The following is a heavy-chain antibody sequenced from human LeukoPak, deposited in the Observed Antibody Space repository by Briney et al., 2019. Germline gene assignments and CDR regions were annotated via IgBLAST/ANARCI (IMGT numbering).Heavy chain of an antibody. CDR3: ARDKRVAVAGTYIYYYYMDV. J-gene: IGHJ6*03. V-gene: IGHV4-59*12. D-gene: IGHD6-19*01. Sequence: SETLSLTCTVSGGSISSYYWSWLRQPPGKGLEWIGYINYSRSTNYNPSLKSRVTMSVDTSKNQFSLKLSSVTAEDTAVYYCARDKRVAVAGTYIYYYYMDVWGNGTTVTISS. CDR1: GGSISSYY. CDR2: INYSRST.